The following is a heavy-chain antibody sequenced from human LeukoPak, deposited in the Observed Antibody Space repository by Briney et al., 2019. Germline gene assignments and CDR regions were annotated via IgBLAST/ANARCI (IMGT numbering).Heavy chain of an antibody. CDR3: VGSGRSSSWSKRTFDY. Sequence: PSETLSLTCTVSGGSISSSSYYWGWIRQPPGKGLEWIGEINHSGSTNYNPSLKSRVTISVDTSKNQFSLKLSSVTAADTAVYYCVGSGRSSSWSKRTFDYWGQGTLVTVSS. CDR2: INHSGST. CDR1: GGSISSSSYY. J-gene: IGHJ4*02. V-gene: IGHV4-39*07. D-gene: IGHD6-13*01.